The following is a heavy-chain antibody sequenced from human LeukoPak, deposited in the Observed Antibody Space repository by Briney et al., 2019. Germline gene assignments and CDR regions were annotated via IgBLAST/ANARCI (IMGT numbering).Heavy chain of an antibody. J-gene: IGHJ4*02. D-gene: IGHD2-8*01. CDR3: AKGGRGNGEVY. V-gene: IGHV3-7*01. Sequence: GGSLRLSCAVSGFTFSSDWMNSASQPPGKGLGWVANIKKDGSEKNYVDSVKGRFTIARDNAKSSLFLQMNDLRAEDTAVYYCAKGGRGNGEVYWGQGTLVTVSS. CDR1: GFTFSSDW. CDR2: IKKDGSEK.